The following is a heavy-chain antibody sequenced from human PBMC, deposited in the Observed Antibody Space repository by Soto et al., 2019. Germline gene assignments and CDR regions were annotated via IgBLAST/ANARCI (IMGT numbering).Heavy chain of an antibody. CDR1: GLTFSSYA. D-gene: IGHD6-19*01. J-gene: IGHJ3*02. Sequence: GGSLRLSCPASGLTFSSYAMHWVRQAPGKGLGWVAVISYDGSNKYYADSVKGRFTISRDNSKNTLYLQMNSLRAEDTAVYYCARDRYSSGWYSRFDAFDIWGQGTMVTVSS. V-gene: IGHV3-30-3*01. CDR2: ISYDGSNK. CDR3: ARDRYSSGWYSRFDAFDI.